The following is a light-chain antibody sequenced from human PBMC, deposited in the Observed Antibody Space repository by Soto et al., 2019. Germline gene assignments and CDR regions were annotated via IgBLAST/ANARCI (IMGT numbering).Light chain of an antibody. CDR1: QDIDSW. Sequence: DIQMSQSPSAVSASVGERVTITCRASQDIDSWLAWYQQKPGKAPKLLIYKASSLESGVPSRFSGSGSGTEFTLTISSLQPDDFATYYCQQYNSYWTFAQRTKVDIK. J-gene: IGKJ1*01. CDR2: KAS. V-gene: IGKV1-5*03. CDR3: QQYNSYWT.